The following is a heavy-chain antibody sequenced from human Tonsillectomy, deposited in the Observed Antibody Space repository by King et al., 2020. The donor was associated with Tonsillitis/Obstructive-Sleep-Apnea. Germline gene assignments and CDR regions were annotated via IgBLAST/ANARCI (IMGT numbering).Heavy chain of an antibody. CDR2: IHYSGST. CDR1: GGSISSNY. Sequence: QLQESGPGLVKPSETLSLTCTVSGGSISSNYWSWIRQPPGKGLEWIGYIHYSGSTNYNPSLKSRVTISVDTSKNQFSLKLSSVTAADTAVYYWARLLSSYGDSVDYWGQGTLVTVSS. V-gene: IGHV4-59*08. J-gene: IGHJ4*02. CDR3: ARLLSSYGDSVDY. D-gene: IGHD4-17*01.